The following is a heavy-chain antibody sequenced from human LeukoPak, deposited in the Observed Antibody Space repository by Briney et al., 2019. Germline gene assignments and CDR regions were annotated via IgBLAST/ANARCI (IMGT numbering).Heavy chain of an antibody. V-gene: IGHV1-24*01. Sequence: ASVKVSCKVSGYTLIELSMHWVRQAPGKGLEWMGGFDPEDGETIYAQKFQGRVTMTEDTSTDTAYMELSSLRSEDTAVYYCATDLMDTGGYKTFDYWGQGTLVTVSS. D-gene: IGHD5-24*01. CDR2: FDPEDGET. CDR1: GYTLIELS. CDR3: ATDLMDTGGYKTFDY. J-gene: IGHJ4*02.